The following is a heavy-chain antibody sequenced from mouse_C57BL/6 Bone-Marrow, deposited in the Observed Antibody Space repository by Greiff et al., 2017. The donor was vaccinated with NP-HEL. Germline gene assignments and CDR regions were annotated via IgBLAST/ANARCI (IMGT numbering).Heavy chain of an antibody. CDR3: ARDLAHYGSRGGFAY. J-gene: IGHJ3*01. V-gene: IGHV1-72*01. CDR1: GYTFTSYW. D-gene: IGHD1-1*01. Sequence: QVHVKQPGAELVKPGASVKLSCKASGYTFTSYWMHWVKQRPGRGLEWIGRIDPNSGGTKYNEKFKSKATLTVDKPSSTAYMQLSSLTSEDSAVYYCARDLAHYGSRGGFAYWGQGTLVTVSA. CDR2: IDPNSGGT.